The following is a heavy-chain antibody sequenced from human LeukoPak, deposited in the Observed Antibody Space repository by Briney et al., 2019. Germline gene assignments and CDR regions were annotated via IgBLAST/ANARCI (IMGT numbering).Heavy chain of an antibody. D-gene: IGHD5-12*01. CDR2: INHSGST. CDR3: ARGLRYSGYDYTPFDY. CDR1: AGSFSGYY. Sequence: SETLSLICAVYAGSFSGYYWSWIRQPPGKGLERIGEINHSGSTNYNPSLKSRVTISVDTSKNQSSLKLSSVTAADTAVYYCARGLRYSGYDYTPFDYWGQGTLVTVSS. V-gene: IGHV4-34*01. J-gene: IGHJ4*02.